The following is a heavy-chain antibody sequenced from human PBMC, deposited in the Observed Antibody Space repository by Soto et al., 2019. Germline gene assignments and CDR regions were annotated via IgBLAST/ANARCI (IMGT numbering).Heavy chain of an antibody. D-gene: IGHD2-15*01. CDR3: ARDRVAGIAY. V-gene: IGHV4-39*07. CDR2: IYYSGST. J-gene: IGHJ4*01. CDR1: GGSISSSIYY. Sequence: SETLSLTCTVAGGSISSSIYYWGWIRQPPGKGLEWIGCIYYSGSTYYNPSLKSRVTISGDTSKNQFSLKLSSVTAADTAVYYCARDRVAGIAYWGHGTLVTVSS.